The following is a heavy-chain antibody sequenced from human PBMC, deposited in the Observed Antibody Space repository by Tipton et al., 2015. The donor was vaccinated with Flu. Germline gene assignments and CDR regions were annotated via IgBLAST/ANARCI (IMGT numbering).Heavy chain of an antibody. J-gene: IGHJ4*02. D-gene: IGHD7-27*01. CDR1: GFTFSSYE. Sequence: SLRLSCAASGFTFSSYEMNRVRQAPGKGLEWLSYISSSGSTISYADSVRGRSTISRDNAKNSLYLQLNSLRAEDTAVYYCASLTGDDYWGQGDLVTVSS. CDR2: ISSSGSTI. CDR3: ASLTGDDY. V-gene: IGHV3-48*03.